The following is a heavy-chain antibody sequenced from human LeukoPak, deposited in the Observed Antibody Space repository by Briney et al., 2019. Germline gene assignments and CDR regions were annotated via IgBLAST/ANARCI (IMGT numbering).Heavy chain of an antibody. CDR1: GFTFSIYD. Sequence: GGSLRLSCTASGFTFSIYDMHWVRQVAGEGLQWVSTIGTAGDTYYLGSVKGRFTISRENAKSSLYLQMNTLTSGDTAVYYCARGYYHVLTAYYGYFDYWGQGTLVTVSS. CDR2: IGTAGDT. V-gene: IGHV3-13*01. J-gene: IGHJ4*02. D-gene: IGHD3-9*01. CDR3: ARGYYHVLTAYYGYFDY.